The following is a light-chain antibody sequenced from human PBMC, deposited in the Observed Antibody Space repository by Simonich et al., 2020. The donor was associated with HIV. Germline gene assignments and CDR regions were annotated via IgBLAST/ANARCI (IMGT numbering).Light chain of an antibody. Sequence: DIQLTQSPSFLSASVGDRLTITCRASQGISSYLAWYQPKPGKAPKLLIYEASTMQSGVPSKFSGSGSGTEFTLTISSLQPEDFATYYCQQLNSYPRTFGGGTKVEIK. CDR2: EAS. CDR3: QQLNSYPRT. V-gene: IGKV1-9*01. J-gene: IGKJ4*01. CDR1: QGISSY.